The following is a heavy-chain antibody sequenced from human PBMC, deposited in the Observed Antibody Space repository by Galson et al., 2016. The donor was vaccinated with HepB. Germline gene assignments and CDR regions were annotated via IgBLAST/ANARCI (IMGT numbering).Heavy chain of an antibody. CDR1: GGSLSTYY. CDR3: ARDGYIDQGLTDYYYGMDV. CDR2: IYYSGST. D-gene: IGHD5-24*01. J-gene: IGHJ6*02. Sequence: SETLSLTCSVSGGSLSTYYWSWIRQPPGKGLEWIGYIYYSGSTNYNPSLKSRVTISIDTSKNHFSLKLTSVTAADTAVYYCARDGYIDQGLTDYYYGMDVWGQGTTVTVSS. V-gene: IGHV4-59*01.